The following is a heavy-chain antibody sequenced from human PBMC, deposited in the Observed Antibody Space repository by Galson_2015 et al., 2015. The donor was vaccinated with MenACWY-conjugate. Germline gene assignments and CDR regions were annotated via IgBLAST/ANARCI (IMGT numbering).Heavy chain of an antibody. J-gene: IGHJ6*03. CDR3: VKDHYMNV. Sequence: SLRLSCAASGFTFRSYAMHWVRQAPGKGLEFVSGISDNGGTTDYADSVKGRFTISRDNSKNTLDLQMSSLRAEDTAVYYCVKDHYMNVWGKGTTVTVSS. CDR1: GFTFRSYA. CDR2: ISDNGGTT. V-gene: IGHV3-64D*06.